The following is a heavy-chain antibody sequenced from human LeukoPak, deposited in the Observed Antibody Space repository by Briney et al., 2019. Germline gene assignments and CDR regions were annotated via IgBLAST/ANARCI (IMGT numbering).Heavy chain of an antibody. CDR1: GFTFSSYS. CDR3: ARDKRNYYGWGSYFDY. D-gene: IGHD3-10*01. Sequence: GGSLRLSCAASGFTFSSYSMNWVRQGPGKGLEWVSSMSISSYIYYADSVKGRFTISRDNDKNSLYLQMNSLRAEDTAVYYCARDKRNYYGWGSYFDYWGQGTLVIVSS. V-gene: IGHV3-21*01. J-gene: IGHJ4*02. CDR2: MSISSYI.